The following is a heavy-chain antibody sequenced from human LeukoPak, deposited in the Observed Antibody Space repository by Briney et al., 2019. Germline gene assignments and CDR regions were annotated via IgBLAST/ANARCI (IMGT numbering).Heavy chain of an antibody. CDR3: ARDRGTFGVVDS. Sequence: PGGSLRLSCAASGFTFSNSAMSWVRQSPGKGLEWVAYIGTSSSTIYQAKSVKGRFSISRDKAKNSLFLQMDSLRVEDTAVYYCARDRGTFGVVDSWGQGTLVAVSS. D-gene: IGHD3-3*01. CDR2: IGTSSSTI. V-gene: IGHV3-48*01. J-gene: IGHJ4*02. CDR1: GFTFSNSA.